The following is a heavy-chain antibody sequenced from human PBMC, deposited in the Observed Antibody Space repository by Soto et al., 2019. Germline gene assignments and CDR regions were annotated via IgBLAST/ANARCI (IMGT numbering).Heavy chain of an antibody. Sequence: ASVKVSCKASGYTFTSSGVSWVRQAPGQGLEWMGWISAYNGNTNYAQKLQGRVTMTTDTSTSTAYMELRSLRSDDTAVYYCARVTSSGWYWFDPWGQGTLVTVS. J-gene: IGHJ5*02. CDR3: ARVTSSGWYWFDP. CDR2: ISAYNGNT. D-gene: IGHD6-19*01. CDR1: GYTFTSSG. V-gene: IGHV1-18*01.